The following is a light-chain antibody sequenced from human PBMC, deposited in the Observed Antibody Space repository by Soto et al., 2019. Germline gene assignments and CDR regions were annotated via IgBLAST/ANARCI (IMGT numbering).Light chain of an antibody. CDR1: SSNIGGNT. V-gene: IGLV1-44*01. J-gene: IGLJ2*01. CDR3: ATWDDSLNGPV. Sequence: QSVLTQPPSASRTPGQRVTISCSGSSSNIGGNTVNWYQHLPGTAPKLLMYSDNQRPSGVPDRFSGSKSGTSASLAISGLQSEDEADYYCATWDDSLNGPVFGGGTKLTVL. CDR2: SDN.